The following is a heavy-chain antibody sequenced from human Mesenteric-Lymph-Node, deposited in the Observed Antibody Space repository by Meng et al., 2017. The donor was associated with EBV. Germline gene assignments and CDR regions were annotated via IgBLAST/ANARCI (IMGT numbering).Heavy chain of an antibody. CDR3: ARRLHYYGCLGS. J-gene: IGHJ4*02. V-gene: IGHV4-39*01. CDR1: GGAISSDL. CDR2: SGRS. Sequence: QRQLQGSGPGLVKPSATLPLTCSISGGAISSDLWGWIRQPPGKGLEWIGDSGRSNYNPSLKSRVTISVDTSKNQFSLKLSSVTAADTAVYYCARRLHYYGCLGSWSQGTLVTVSS. D-gene: IGHD3-10*01.